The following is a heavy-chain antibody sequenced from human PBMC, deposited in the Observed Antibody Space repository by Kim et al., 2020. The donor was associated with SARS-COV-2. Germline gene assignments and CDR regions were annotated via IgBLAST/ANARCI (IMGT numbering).Heavy chain of an antibody. CDR3: ARLRVKQLVGYYYYYYGMDV. V-gene: IGHV4-39*01. CDR2: IYYSGST. Sequence: SETLSLTCTVSGGSISSSSYYWGWIRQPPGKGLEWIGSIYYSGSTYYNPSLNSRVTISVDTSKNQFSLKLSYVTAADTAVYYCARLRVKQLVGYYYYYYGMDVWGQGTKVTVSS. J-gene: IGHJ6*02. CDR1: GGSISSSSYY. D-gene: IGHD6-13*01.